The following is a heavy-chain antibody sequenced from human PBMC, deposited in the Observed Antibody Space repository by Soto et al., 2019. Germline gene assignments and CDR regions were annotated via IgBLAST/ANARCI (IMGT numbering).Heavy chain of an antibody. Sequence: EVQLLESGGGLVQPGGSLRLSCAASGFTFTTYAMTWVRQAPGKGLEWLSAINPAGTTYYADSVKGRFTISRDNAKNTLYLQMNGLRVEDTPVYYCAKDWYDDSWGQGTLVTVSS. CDR1: GFTFTTYA. CDR3: AKDWYDDS. J-gene: IGHJ5*01. CDR2: INPAGTT. D-gene: IGHD6-13*01. V-gene: IGHV3-23*01.